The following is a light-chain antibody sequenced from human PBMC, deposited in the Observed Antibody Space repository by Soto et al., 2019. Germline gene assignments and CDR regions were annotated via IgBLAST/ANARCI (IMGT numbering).Light chain of an antibody. Sequence: ELVMTQSPATLSVAPGERSTLSCRASQSISTFLAWYQQKPGQXPRXXIYGASTRATGIPARFSGSGSGTELTITISSLQSEDFEVYYCQQYNNWPRTFGQGTKGDI. J-gene: IGKJ1*01. CDR3: QQYNNWPRT. CDR2: GAS. V-gene: IGKV3-15*01. CDR1: QSISTF.